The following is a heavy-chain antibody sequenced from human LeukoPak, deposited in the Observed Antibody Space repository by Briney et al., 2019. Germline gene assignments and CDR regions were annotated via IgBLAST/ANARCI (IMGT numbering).Heavy chain of an antibody. CDR2: IIPIFGTA. J-gene: IGHJ4*02. CDR3: ARVGVYSGSFAH. D-gene: IGHD6-6*01. V-gene: IGHV1-69*05. Sequence: SVKVSCKASGGTFSSYAISWVRQAPGQGLEWMGGIIPIFGTANYARKFQGRVTITTDESTSTAYMELSSLRSQDTAVYYCARVGVYSGSFAHWGQGTLVTVSS. CDR1: GGTFSSYA.